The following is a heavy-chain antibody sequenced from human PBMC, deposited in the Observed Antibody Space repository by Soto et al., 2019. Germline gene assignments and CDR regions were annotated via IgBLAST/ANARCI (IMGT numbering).Heavy chain of an antibody. V-gene: IGHV4-31*03. J-gene: IGHJ4*02. CDR3: SKNERNRPRLAR. Sequence: SLPCTVSVCAISNGNYYWIWIRQLPGKGLEWIGNIYYIGTTSYNPSLKSRVTMSIDTSKNQFSLKLRSVVAADTAMYYCSKNERNRPRLARWGQGTLVSVSS. CDR2: IYYIGTT. D-gene: IGHD6-25*01. CDR1: VCAISNGNYY.